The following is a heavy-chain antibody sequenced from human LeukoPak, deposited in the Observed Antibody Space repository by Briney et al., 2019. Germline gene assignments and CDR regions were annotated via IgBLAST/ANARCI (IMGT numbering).Heavy chain of an antibody. CDR3: ARHGGNSVYDPFEH. V-gene: IGHV4-59*08. CDR2: IFYTGNT. CDR1: GGSISSHY. J-gene: IGHJ4*02. D-gene: IGHD5/OR15-5a*01. Sequence: SETLSLTRTVSGGSISSHYWSWIRQSPGKGLEWIGCIFYTGNTNYNPSLKSRVTISVDTSKKQFSLRLSSVTAADTAVYYCARHGGNSVYDPFEHWGQGTLVTVSS.